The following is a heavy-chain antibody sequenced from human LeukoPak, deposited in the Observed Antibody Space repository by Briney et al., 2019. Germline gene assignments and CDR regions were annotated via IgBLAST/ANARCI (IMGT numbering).Heavy chain of an antibody. D-gene: IGHD3-9*01. CDR1: GFTFANYR. CDR2: ISTSSTYI. V-gene: IGHV3-21*01. Sequence: GGSLRLSCAASGFTFANYRMNWVRQAPGKGLEWVSSISTSSTYIYYADSVKGRFTISRDNTKNSLYLQMNSLRAEDTAVYYCARIGPEDILTAPFDYWGQGTLVTVSS. CDR3: ARIGPEDILTAPFDY. J-gene: IGHJ4*02.